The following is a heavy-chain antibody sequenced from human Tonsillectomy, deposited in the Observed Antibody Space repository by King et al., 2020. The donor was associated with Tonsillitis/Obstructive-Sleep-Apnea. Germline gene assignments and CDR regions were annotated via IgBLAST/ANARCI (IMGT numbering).Heavy chain of an antibody. CDR1: GFTFTKSG. V-gene: IGHV3-33*01. J-gene: IGHJ2*01. D-gene: IGHD2-15*01. Sequence: VQLVESGGGVVQPGRSLRVFCAGSGFTFTKSGMHWVRQAPGKGLEWVALIWYDGSNKYYADSVKGRFTISRDNSKNTLYLQMNSLRAEDTAVYYCASYSRFFDLWGRGTLVTVSS. CDR3: ASYSRFFDL. CDR2: IWYDGSNK.